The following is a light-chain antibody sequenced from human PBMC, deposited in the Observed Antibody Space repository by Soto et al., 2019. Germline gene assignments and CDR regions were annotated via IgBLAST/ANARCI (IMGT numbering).Light chain of an antibody. CDR2: TTS. Sequence: DIQMTQSPSPLSASVGDRVTITCRASQSINSHLNWYQQKPGKPPKLLIHTTSSLQSGVPSRFSGSGAGTDFTLTISTLQPEDFATYYCQQCDSTPQTFGGGTKVDIK. V-gene: IGKV1-39*01. CDR1: QSINSH. CDR3: QQCDSTPQT. J-gene: IGKJ4*01.